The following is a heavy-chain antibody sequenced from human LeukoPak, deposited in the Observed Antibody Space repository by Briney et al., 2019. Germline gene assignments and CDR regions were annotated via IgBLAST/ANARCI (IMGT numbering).Heavy chain of an antibody. V-gene: IGHV3-30*03. CDR1: GFTFSSYG. CDR3: ARDTRYGDGYKY. Sequence: GGSLRLSCAASGFTFSSYGMHWVRQAPGKGLEWVAVISYGGSNKYYADSVKGRFTISRDNSKNTLYLQMNSLRAEDTAVYYCARDTRYGDGYKYWGQGTLVTVSS. D-gene: IGHD5-24*01. CDR2: ISYGGSNK. J-gene: IGHJ4*02.